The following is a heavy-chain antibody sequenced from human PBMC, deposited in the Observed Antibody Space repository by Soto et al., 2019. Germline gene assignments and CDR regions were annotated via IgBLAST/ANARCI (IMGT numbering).Heavy chain of an antibody. J-gene: IGHJ4*02. CDR1: GFTFSNAW. V-gene: IGHV3-15*07. D-gene: IGHD3-22*01. Sequence: ELQLVESGGGLVKPGGSLRLSCAASGFTFSNAWMNWVRQAPGKGLEWVGRIKRKTDGGTTDYAAPVKGRFTISRDDSKNMLYLQMNSLKIEDTAMYYCTTVFYDSSGYPDCWGQGTLVTVAS. CDR3: TTVFYDSSGYPDC. CDR2: IKRKTDGGTT.